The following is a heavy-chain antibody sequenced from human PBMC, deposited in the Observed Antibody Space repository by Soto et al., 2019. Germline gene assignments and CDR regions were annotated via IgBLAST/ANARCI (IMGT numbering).Heavy chain of an antibody. V-gene: IGHV6-1*01. CDR2: TYYRSKWYN. CDR3: ARGRFNAFGI. CDR1: GDSVSSNSVA. J-gene: IGHJ3*02. Sequence: QVQLQQSGPGLVKPSQTLSLTCAISGDSVSSNSVAWNWIRQSPSRGLEWLGRTYYRSKWYNDYGVTVKGRITIPDTSKNQFSLQLNSVTPEDTAVYYCARGRFNAFGIWGQGTMVTVSS. D-gene: IGHD3-3*01.